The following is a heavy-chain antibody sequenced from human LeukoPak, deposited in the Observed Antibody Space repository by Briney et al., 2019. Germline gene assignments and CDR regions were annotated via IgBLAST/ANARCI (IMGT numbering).Heavy chain of an antibody. CDR1: GFTFDDYA. CDR3: TKDIESRGEQQLDKYYFDY. D-gene: IGHD1-1*01. J-gene: IGHJ4*02. Sequence: PGGSLRLSCAASGFTFDDYAMYWVRQAPGKGLEWVSSINWNSGSVDYADSVKGRFTISRDNAKNSLYLQMTSLRAEDTASYYCTKDIESRGEQQLDKYYFDYWGQGTLVTVSS. V-gene: IGHV3-9*01. CDR2: INWNSGSV.